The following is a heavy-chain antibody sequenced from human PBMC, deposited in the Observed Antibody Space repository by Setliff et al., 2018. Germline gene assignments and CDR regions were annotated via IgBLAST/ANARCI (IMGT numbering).Heavy chain of an antibody. CDR3: ARVRDCSGGICHRGFHHYMDV. V-gene: IGHV1-69*13. D-gene: IGHD2-15*01. Sequence: SVKVSCKASGGAFSTYAINWVRQAPGQGLEWMGGIIPMFGTTNYARKFQGRVTITADESTITAYMELSSLRSEDTAVYYCARVRDCSGGICHRGFHHYMDVWGKGTTVTVSS. J-gene: IGHJ6*03. CDR2: IIPMFGTT. CDR1: GGAFSTYA.